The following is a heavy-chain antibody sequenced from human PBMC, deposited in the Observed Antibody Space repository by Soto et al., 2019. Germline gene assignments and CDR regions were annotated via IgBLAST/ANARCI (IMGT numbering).Heavy chain of an antibody. CDR3: AREETAWPLAYGLDV. J-gene: IGHJ6*02. Sequence: GGSLRLSCAASGFSFSTYSMHWVRQAPGKGLEWVSSIGRRSDIYYADSVKGRFTISRDNAKNSLSLQMNSLRDEDTAVYYCAREETAWPLAYGLDVWGQGTTVTVSS. CDR1: GFSFSTYS. V-gene: IGHV3-21*01. D-gene: IGHD2-21*02. CDR2: IGRRSDI.